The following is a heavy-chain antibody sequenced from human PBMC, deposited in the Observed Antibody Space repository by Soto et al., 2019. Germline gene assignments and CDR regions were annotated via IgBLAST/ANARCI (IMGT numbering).Heavy chain of an antibody. CDR3: ARPVGNYSNFPFDY. Sequence: GASVKVSCKASGGTFSSYAISWVRQAPGQGLEWMGGIIPIFGTANYAQKFQGRVTITADESTSTAYMELSSLRSEDTAVYYCARPVGNYSNFPFDYWGQGTLVTVSS. CDR1: GGTFSSYA. J-gene: IGHJ4*02. D-gene: IGHD4-4*01. V-gene: IGHV1-69*13. CDR2: IIPIFGTA.